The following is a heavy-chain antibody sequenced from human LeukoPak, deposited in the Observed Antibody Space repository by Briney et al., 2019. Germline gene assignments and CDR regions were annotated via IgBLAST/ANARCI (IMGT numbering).Heavy chain of an antibody. D-gene: IGHD2-15*01. V-gene: IGHV3-73*01. CDR3: IRQECSGGSCSYVDY. Sequence: QPGGSLKLSCAASGFDFSGFYMHWVRQASGRGLEWVGLIRSKPSSYTTVYAASVKGRFTISRDDSKNTAYLQMNSLKAEDTAVYYCIRQECSGGSCSYVDYWGRGTLVTVSS. CDR1: GFDFSGFY. CDR2: IRSKPSSYTT. J-gene: IGHJ4*02.